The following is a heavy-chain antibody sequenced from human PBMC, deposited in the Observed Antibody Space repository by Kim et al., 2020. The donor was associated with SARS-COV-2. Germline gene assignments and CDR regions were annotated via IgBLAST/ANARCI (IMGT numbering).Heavy chain of an antibody. CDR2: NI. CDR3: LAEIGPRSFGH. J-gene: IGHJ4*02. Sequence: NILYPDSVQGRFTISRDNTKSTLYLQMNSLRPEDTAVYFCLAEIGPRSFGHWGQGTLVTVSS. V-gene: IGHV3-30*01.